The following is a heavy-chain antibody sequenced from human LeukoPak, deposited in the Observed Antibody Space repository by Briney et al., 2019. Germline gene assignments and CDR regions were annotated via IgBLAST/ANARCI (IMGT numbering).Heavy chain of an antibody. CDR3: ARSDDSSGYYGYLFDY. CDR1: GYTFTSYY. CDR2: INPSGGST. V-gene: IGHV1-46*01. Sequence: ASVKVSCKASGYTFTSYYMHWVRQAPGQGLEWMGIINPSGGSTSYAQKFQGRVTMTMDMSTSTVYMELSSLRSEDTAVYYCARSDDSSGYYGYLFDYWGQGTLVTVSS. J-gene: IGHJ4*02. D-gene: IGHD3-22*01.